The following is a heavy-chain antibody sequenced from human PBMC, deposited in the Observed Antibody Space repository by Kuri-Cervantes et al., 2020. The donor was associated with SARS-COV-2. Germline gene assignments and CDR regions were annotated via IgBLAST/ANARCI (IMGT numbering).Heavy chain of an antibody. CDR1: GFTFSSYA. D-gene: IGHD4-23*01. CDR2: ISYDGSNK. V-gene: IGHV3-30*07. Sequence: LSHTCAASGFTFSSYAMHWVRQAPGKGLEWVAVISYDGSNKYYADSVKGRFTISRDNSKNTLYLQMNSLRAEDTAVYYCARGTPQYGGPIDYWGQGTLVTVSS. J-gene: IGHJ4*02. CDR3: ARGTPQYGGPIDY.